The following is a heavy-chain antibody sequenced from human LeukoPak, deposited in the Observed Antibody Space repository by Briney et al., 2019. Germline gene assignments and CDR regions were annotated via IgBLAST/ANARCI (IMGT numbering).Heavy chain of an antibody. J-gene: IGHJ6*02. CDR3: TRGAHCSSTSCYYYYGMDV. CDR2: IRSKAYGGTT. Sequence: PGGSLRLSCTASGFTFGDYAMSWVRQAPGKGLEWVGFIRSKAYGGTTEYAASVKGRFTISRDDSKSIAYLQMNSLKTEDTAVYYCTRGAHCSSTSCYYYYGMDVWGQGTTVTVSS. V-gene: IGHV3-49*04. D-gene: IGHD2-2*01. CDR1: GFTFGDYA.